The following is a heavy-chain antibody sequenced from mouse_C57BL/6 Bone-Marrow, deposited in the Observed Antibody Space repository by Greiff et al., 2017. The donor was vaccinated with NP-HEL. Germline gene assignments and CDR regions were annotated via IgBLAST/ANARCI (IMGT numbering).Heavy chain of an antibody. CDR3: ANYDYDGWYFDV. CDR2: INPSSGYT. D-gene: IGHD2-4*01. CDR1: GYTFTSYW. V-gene: IGHV1-7*01. J-gene: IGHJ1*03. Sequence: VQRVESGAELAKPGASVKLSCKASGYTFTSYWMHWVKQRPGQGLEWIGYINPSSGYTKYNQKFKDKATLTADKSSSTAYMQLSSLTYEDSAVYYCANYDYDGWYFDVWGTGTTVTVSS.